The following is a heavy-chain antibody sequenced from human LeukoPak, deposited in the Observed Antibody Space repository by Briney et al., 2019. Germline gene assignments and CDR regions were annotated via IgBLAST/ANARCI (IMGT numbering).Heavy chain of an antibody. CDR3: ASAPLTVTTSDAFDI. J-gene: IGHJ3*02. CDR1: GFTFSSYA. D-gene: IGHD4-17*01. Sequence: GRSLRLSCAASGFTFSSYAMHWVRQAPGKGLEWVAVISYDGSNKYYADSVKGRFTISRDNSKNTLYLQMNSLRAEDTAVYYCASAPLTVTTSDAFDIWGQGTMVTVSS. V-gene: IGHV3-30-3*01. CDR2: ISYDGSNK.